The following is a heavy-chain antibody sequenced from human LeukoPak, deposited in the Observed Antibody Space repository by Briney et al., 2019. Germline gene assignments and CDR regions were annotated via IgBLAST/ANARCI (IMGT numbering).Heavy chain of an antibody. D-gene: IGHD3-22*01. Sequence: GGSLRLSCAVSRFTLSNYGMSWVRQAPGKGLEWVAGISSSGGSTNYADSVKGRFTISRDNPKNTLYLQMNSLRAEDTAVYFCAKRGVVIRVILVGFHKEAYYFDSWGQGALVIVSS. CDR2: ISSSGGST. V-gene: IGHV3-23*01. CDR1: RFTLSNYG. CDR3: AKRGVVIRVILVGFHKEAYYFDS. J-gene: IGHJ4*02.